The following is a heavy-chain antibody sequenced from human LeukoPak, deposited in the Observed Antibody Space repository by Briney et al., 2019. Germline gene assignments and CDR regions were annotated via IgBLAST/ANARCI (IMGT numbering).Heavy chain of an antibody. V-gene: IGHV1-18*04. D-gene: IGHD3-22*01. J-gene: IGHJ4*02. CDR1: GYTFTSYG. CDR2: ISAYNGNT. CDR3: ARDEVVDGVDY. Sequence: ASVKVSCKASGYTFTSYGISWVRQAPGQGLEWMGWISAYNGNTNYAHKLQGRVTMTTDPSTSTAYMELRSLRSDDTAVYYCARDEVVDGVDYWGQGTLVTVSS.